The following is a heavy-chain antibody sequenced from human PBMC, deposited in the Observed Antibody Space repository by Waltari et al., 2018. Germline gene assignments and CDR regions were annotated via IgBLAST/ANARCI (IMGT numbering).Heavy chain of an antibody. CDR3: TRPYYYDSSGY. CDR2: IRSKANSYAT. V-gene: IGHV3-73*01. CDR1: GFTFSGAA. J-gene: IGHJ4*02. D-gene: IGHD3-22*01. Sequence: EVQLVESGGGLVLPGGSLKLSCAASGFTFSGAAMPWVCQASGKGLEWVGRIRSKANSYATAYAASVKGRFTISRDDSKNTAYLQMNSLKTEDTAVYYCTRPYYYDSSGYWSQGTLVTVSS.